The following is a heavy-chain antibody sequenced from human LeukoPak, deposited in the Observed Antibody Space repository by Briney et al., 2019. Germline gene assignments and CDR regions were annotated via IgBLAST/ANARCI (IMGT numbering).Heavy chain of an antibody. D-gene: IGHD6-19*01. Sequence: SETLSLTCAVSGGSFSGYYWSWIRQPPGEGLEWIGEINHSGSTNYNPSPKSRVSISVDTSKNQFSLKLSSVTAADTAVYFWARDYVGVAGTFDYWGQGTLVTVSS. CDR3: ARDYVGVAGTFDY. J-gene: IGHJ4*02. V-gene: IGHV4-34*01. CDR1: GGSFSGYY. CDR2: INHSGST.